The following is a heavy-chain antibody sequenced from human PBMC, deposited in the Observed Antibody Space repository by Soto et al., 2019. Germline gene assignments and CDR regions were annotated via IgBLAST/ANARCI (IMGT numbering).Heavy chain of an antibody. V-gene: IGHV4-4*07. J-gene: IGHJ4*02. CDR1: GDSMTKYY. CDR3: ARTVGAAYYFDF. Sequence: QVQLQEPGPGLVKPSETLSLTCTVSGDSMTKYYWSWIRQPAGKGLEWIGRIYTSGSTNYNPSLKSRVSMSIDTSNNHFSLNLKSVTAADTAVYYCARTVGAAYYFDFWGQGALVTVSS. CDR2: IYTSGST. D-gene: IGHD1-26*01.